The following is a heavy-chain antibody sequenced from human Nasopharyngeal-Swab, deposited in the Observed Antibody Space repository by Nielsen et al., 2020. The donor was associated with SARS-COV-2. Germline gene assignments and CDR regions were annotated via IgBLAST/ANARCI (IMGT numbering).Heavy chain of an antibody. D-gene: IGHD6-6*01. Sequence: ASVKVSCKASGYTFTSYAIHWVRQAPGQGLEWMGRINPNSGGTDYAQKFQGRVTMTRDTSIRTAYMDLSSLRSDDTAMYYCARDGTSRGIASRPGLYYYPMDVWGQGTTVTVSS. CDR3: ARDGTSRGIASRPGLYYYPMDV. CDR2: INPNSGGT. CDR1: GYTFTSYA. V-gene: IGHV1-2*06. J-gene: IGHJ6*02.